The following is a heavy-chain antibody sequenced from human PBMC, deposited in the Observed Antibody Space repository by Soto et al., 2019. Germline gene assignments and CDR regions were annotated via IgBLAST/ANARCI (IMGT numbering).Heavy chain of an antibody. CDR1: GYTFTSYD. CDR3: ARGVYGSGSYSYYYMDV. CDR2: MNPNSGNT. V-gene: IGHV1-8*01. J-gene: IGHJ6*03. D-gene: IGHD3-10*01. Sequence: ASVKVSCKASGYTFTSYDINWVRQATGQGLEWMGWMNPNSGNTGYAQKFQGRVTMTRNTSISTAYMELSSLRSEDTAVYYCARGVYGSGSYSYYYMDVWGKGTKVTVSS.